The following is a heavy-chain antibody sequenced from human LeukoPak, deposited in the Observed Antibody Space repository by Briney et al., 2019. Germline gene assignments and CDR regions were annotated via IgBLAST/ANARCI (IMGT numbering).Heavy chain of an antibody. Sequence: PGRSLRLSCAASGFTFSSYAMHWVRQAPGKGLEWVAVVSYDGSKKYYADSVKGRFTISRDNSKNTLYLQMNSLRAEDTAVYYCARGAGGSSSWSTIRYLDCRGQGTLVTVSS. CDR1: GFTFSSYA. D-gene: IGHD6-13*01. J-gene: IGHJ4*02. CDR2: VSYDGSKK. CDR3: ARGAGGSSSWSTIRYLDC. V-gene: IGHV3-30-3*01.